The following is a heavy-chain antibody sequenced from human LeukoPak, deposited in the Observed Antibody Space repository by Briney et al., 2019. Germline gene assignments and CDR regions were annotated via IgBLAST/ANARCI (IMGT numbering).Heavy chain of an antibody. D-gene: IGHD2-15*01. V-gene: IGHV3-9*01. Sequence: GGSLRLSCAASGFTFDDYAMHWVRQAPGKGLEWVSGISWNSGSIGYADSVKGRFTISRDNAKNSLYLQMNSLRAEDTALYYCSQGGVVVARGPHDIWGQGTMVTVSS. CDR1: GFTFDDYA. J-gene: IGHJ3*02. CDR3: SQGGVVVARGPHDI. CDR2: ISWNSGSI.